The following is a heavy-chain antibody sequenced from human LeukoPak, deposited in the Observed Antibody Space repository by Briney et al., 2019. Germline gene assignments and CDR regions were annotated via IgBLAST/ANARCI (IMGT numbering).Heavy chain of an antibody. CDR3: ARDSSMLRGPLVIYYFDF. CDR2: ISGGGDAT. D-gene: IGHD3-10*01. V-gene: IGHV3-23*01. Sequence: GGSLRLSCAASDFSFITYAMSWVRQAPGKGLEWVSTISGGGDATYYADSVKGRFTTSRDNSKNTLYLQMNSLRVEDTAVYYCARDSSMLRGPLVIYYFDFWGQGTLVTVSS. CDR1: DFSFITYA. J-gene: IGHJ4*02.